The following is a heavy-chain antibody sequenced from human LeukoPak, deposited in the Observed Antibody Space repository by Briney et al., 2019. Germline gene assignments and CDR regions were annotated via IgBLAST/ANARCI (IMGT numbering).Heavy chain of an antibody. CDR1: GFTFSSYS. D-gene: IGHD5-12*01. CDR3: ATGLIVATIKGVEY. Sequence: GGSLRLSCAASGFTFSSYSMNWVRQAPGKGLEWVSSISSSSSYIYYADSVKGRFTNSKDNAKNSLYLQMNSLRAEDTAVYYCATGLIVATIKGVEYWGQGTLVTVPS. V-gene: IGHV3-21*01. CDR2: ISSSSSYI. J-gene: IGHJ4*02.